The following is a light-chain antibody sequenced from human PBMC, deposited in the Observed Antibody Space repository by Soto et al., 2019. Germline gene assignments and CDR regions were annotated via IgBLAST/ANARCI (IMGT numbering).Light chain of an antibody. CDR3: RQYGSSPSYT. J-gene: IGKJ2*01. CDR2: GAS. Sequence: EIVLTQSPGTLSLSPGERATLSCRASQSVSSSSYLAWYQQKPGQAPRLLIYGASSRDTGIPDRFRGSGSATDFSLTISRLEPEDFVVYYCRQYGSSPSYTFGQGTKLEIK. CDR1: QSVSSSSY. V-gene: IGKV3-20*01.